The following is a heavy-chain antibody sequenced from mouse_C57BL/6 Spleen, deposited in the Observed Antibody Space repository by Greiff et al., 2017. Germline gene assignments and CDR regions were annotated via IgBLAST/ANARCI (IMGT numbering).Heavy chain of an antibody. J-gene: IGHJ3*01. V-gene: IGHV5-6*02. CDR2: ISSGGSYT. CDR1: GFTFSSYG. CDR3: ARHGNWAWFAY. D-gene: IGHD4-1*01. Sequence: EVMLVESGGDLVKPGGSLKLSCAASGFTFSSYGMSWVRQTPDKRLEWVATISSGGSYTYYPDSVKGRFTISRDNATSTLYLQMSSLKSEDTAMYYCARHGNWAWFAYWGQGTLVTVSA.